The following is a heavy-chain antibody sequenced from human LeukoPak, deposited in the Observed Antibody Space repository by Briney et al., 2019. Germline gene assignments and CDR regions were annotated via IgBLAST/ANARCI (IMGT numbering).Heavy chain of an antibody. CDR1: GYTFTSYG. D-gene: IGHD5-12*01. J-gene: IGHJ4*02. V-gene: IGHV1-18*04. CDR3: ARNVDIVATSDFDY. Sequence: ASVKVSCKASGYTFTSYGISWVRQAPGQGLEWMGWISAYNGNTNYAQKLQGRVTTTTDTSTSTAYMELRSLRSDDTAVYYCARNVDIVATSDFDYWGQGTLVTVSS. CDR2: ISAYNGNT.